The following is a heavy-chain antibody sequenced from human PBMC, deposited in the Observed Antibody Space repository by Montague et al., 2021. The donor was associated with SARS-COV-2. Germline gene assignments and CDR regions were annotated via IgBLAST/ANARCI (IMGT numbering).Heavy chain of an antibody. J-gene: IGHJ4*02. Sequence: SETLSLTCTVSGDSIRNSDYSWGWVRQPPGKGLEWIGNIYNGGTTFYNPSLKSRVTIFVDTSKNQFYLKLSSVTAADTDVYSCATRTRYPQNDFGFWGQGTLVTVSS. CDR2: IYNGGTT. D-gene: IGHD2-15*01. CDR3: ATRTRYPQNDFGF. CDR1: GDSIRNSDYS. V-gene: IGHV4-39*01.